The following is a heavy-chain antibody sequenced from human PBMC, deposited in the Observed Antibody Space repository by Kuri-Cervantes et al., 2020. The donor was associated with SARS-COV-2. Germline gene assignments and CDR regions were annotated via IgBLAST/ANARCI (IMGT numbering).Heavy chain of an antibody. D-gene: IGHD6-19*01. CDR3: AKDGSSGWEDFDY. V-gene: IGHV3-23*01. J-gene: IGHJ4*02. CDR1: GGSFSGYY. Sequence: GGSLRLSCAVYGGSFSGYYWSWIRQPPGKGLEWVSAISGSGGSTYYADSVKGRFTISRDNSKNTLYLQMNSLRAEDTAVYYCAKDGSSGWEDFDYWGQGTLDTVSS. CDR2: ISGSGGST.